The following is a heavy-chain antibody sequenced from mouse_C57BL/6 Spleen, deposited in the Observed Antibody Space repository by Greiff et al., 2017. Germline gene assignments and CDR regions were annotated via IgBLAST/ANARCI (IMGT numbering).Heavy chain of an antibody. CDR1: GFTFSNYW. D-gene: IGHD2-5*01. CDR3: TGRGSNYFYAMDY. Sequence: EVQVVESGGGLVQPGGSMKLSCVASGFTFSNYWMNWVRQSPEKGLEWVAQIRLKSDNYATHYAESVKGRFTISRDDSKSSVYLQMNNLRAEDTGIYYCTGRGSNYFYAMDYWGQGTSVTVSS. V-gene: IGHV6-3*01. CDR2: IRLKSDNYAT. J-gene: IGHJ4*01.